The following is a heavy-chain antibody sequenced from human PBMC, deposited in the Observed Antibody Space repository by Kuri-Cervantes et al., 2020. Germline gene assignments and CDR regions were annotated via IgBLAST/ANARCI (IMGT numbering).Heavy chain of an antibody. CDR2: IYPGDSDT. J-gene: IGHJ2*01. CDR3: ARRGYCSGGSCYHNYWYFDL. Sequence: KVSCKGSGYSFTNYWIAWVRQMPGKGLEWMGIIYPGDSDTRYSPSFQGQVTISADKSISTAYLQWSSLKASDTAMYYCARRGYCSGGSCYHNYWYFDLWGRGTLVTVSS. CDR1: GYSFTNYW. D-gene: IGHD2-15*01. V-gene: IGHV5-51*01.